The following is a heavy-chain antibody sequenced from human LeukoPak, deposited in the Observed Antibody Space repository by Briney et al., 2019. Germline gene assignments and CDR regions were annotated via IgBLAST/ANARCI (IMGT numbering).Heavy chain of an antibody. CDR1: GGSIGWDY. D-gene: IGHD3-22*01. CDR3: AREEYFQDSNGYSYYFHS. Sequence: SETLSLTCTVSGGSIGWDYWSWIRQSAGKGLEWIGRIYKSWSTNYNPSFRSRVTMSVDTSKNQFSLSVTSVTAAGTAGYYCAREEYFQDSNGYSYYFHSWGQGSLVTVSS. J-gene: IGHJ4*02. V-gene: IGHV4-4*07. CDR2: IYKSWST.